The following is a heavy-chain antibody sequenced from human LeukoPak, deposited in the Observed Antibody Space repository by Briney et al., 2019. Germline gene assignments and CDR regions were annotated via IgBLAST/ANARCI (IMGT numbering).Heavy chain of an antibody. V-gene: IGHV3-48*01. CDR2: ISSSSSTI. Sequence: GGSLRLSCAASGFTFSSYSMNWVRQAPGKGLEWVSYISSSSSTIYYADSVKGRFTISRENAKNSLYLQMNSLRAGDTAVYYCAREERYCGGGSCYRTFDYWGQGTLVTVSS. CDR3: AREERYCGGGSCYRTFDY. J-gene: IGHJ4*02. CDR1: GFTFSSYS. D-gene: IGHD2-15*01.